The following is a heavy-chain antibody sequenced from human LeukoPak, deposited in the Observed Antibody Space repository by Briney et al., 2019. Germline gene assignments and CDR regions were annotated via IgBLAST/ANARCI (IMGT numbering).Heavy chain of an antibody. D-gene: IGHD1-26*01. Sequence: GGSLRLSCAASGFTFSSYAMSWVRQAPGKGLEWVSAISGSGGSTYYADSVKGRFTISRDNSKNTLYLQMNSLRAEDTAVYYCAKDNLSYGGSFHFDFWGQGTLVTVSS. J-gene: IGHJ4*02. CDR1: GFTFSSYA. CDR2: ISGSGGST. CDR3: AKDNLSYGGSFHFDF. V-gene: IGHV3-23*01.